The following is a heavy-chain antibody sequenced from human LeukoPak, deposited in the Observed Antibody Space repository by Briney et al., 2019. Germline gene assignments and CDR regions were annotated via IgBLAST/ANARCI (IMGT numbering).Heavy chain of an antibody. CDR2: INPNSYGT. V-gene: IGHV1-2*02. Sequence: WASVKVSCKASGYTFTGYYMHWVRQAPGQGLEWMGWINPNSYGTNYAQKFQGRVTMTRDTSISTAYMDLSRLRSDDTAVYYCARGGRVTTVVTLLDYWGQGTLVTVSS. CDR1: GYTFTGYY. CDR3: ARGGRVTTVVTLLDY. J-gene: IGHJ4*02. D-gene: IGHD4-23*01.